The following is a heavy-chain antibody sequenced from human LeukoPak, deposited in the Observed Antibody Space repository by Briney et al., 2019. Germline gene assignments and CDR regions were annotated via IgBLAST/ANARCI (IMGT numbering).Heavy chain of an antibody. V-gene: IGHV3-30*02. CDR3: AKRSGKMATGNFDY. CDR1: GFTFSSYG. D-gene: IGHD5-24*01. J-gene: IGHJ4*02. Sequence: PGGSLRLSCAASGFTFSSYGMHWVRQAPGKGLEWVAFIRYDGSNKYYADSVKGRFTISRDNSKNTLYLQMNSLRAEDTAVYYCAKRSGKMATGNFDYWGQGTLVTGSS. CDR2: IRYDGSNK.